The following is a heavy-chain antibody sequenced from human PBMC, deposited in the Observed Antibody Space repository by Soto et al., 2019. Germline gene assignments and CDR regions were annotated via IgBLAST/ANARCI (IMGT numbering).Heavy chain of an antibody. Sequence: QITLKESGPTLVKPTQTLTLTCTFSGFSLSTSGVGVGWIRQPPGKALEWLGFIYWDEDKRYSPSLKSRLTSTQDPAKSQVVLTMTNIDPVDTATYYCAHVFTSLAPFDSWGQGTLVTVSA. CDR3: AHVFTSLAPFDS. V-gene: IGHV2-5*02. J-gene: IGHJ4*02. CDR1: GFSLSTSGVG. CDR2: IYWDEDK. D-gene: IGHD3-10*02.